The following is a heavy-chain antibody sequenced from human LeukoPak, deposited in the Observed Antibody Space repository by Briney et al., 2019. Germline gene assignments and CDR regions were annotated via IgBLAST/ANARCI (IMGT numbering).Heavy chain of an antibody. J-gene: IGHJ4*02. CDR1: GGSISSGNYY. Sequence: SETLSLTCTVSGGSISSGNYYWSWIRQPAGKGLEWIGRLYTSGSTTYNPSLKSRVAISVDTPKNQFSLKLSSVTAADTAVYYCASVTYRGYYFDYWGQGTLVTVSS. V-gene: IGHV4-61*02. CDR2: LYTSGST. CDR3: ASVTYRGYYFDY. D-gene: IGHD3-10*01.